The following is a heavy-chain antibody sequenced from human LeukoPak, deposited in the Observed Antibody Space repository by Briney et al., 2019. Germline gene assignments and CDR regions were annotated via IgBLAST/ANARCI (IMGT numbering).Heavy chain of an antibody. CDR3: AKARGEQNGGSNY. Sequence: GGSLRLSCAASGFTFSSYAMNWVRQAPGRGLEWVSSISGSGGSIYYADSVKGRFTISRDNSKNTLYLQMNSLRAEDTAVYYCAKARGEQNGGSNYWGQGTQVIVSS. J-gene: IGHJ4*02. D-gene: IGHD2-15*01. V-gene: IGHV3-23*01. CDR2: ISGSGGSI. CDR1: GFTFSSYA.